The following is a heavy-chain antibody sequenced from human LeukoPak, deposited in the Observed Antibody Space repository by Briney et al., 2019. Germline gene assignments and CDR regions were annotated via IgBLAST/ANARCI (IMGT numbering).Heavy chain of an antibody. V-gene: IGHV4-4*07. J-gene: IGHJ4*02. CDR3: ARGEGIAAAGDSFDY. Sequence: SETPSLTCTVSGGSISSYYWSWIRQPAGKGLEWIGRIYTSGSTNYNPSLKSRVTMSVDTSKNQFSLKLGSVTAADTAVYYCARGEGIAAAGDSFDYWGQGTLVTVSS. CDR1: GGSISSYY. D-gene: IGHD6-13*01. CDR2: IYTSGST.